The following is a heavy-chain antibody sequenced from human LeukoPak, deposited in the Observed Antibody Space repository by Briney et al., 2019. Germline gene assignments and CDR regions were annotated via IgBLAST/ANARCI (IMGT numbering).Heavy chain of an antibody. Sequence: SETLSLTCTVSGGSFRSSSYYWGWIRQTPGKGLEWIGEIYHSGSTNYNPSLKSRVTISVDKSKNQFSLKLSSVTAADTAVYYCARSDYYDSSGYGRWGQGTLVTVSS. CDR2: IYHSGST. CDR1: GGSFRSSSYY. D-gene: IGHD3-22*01. V-gene: IGHV4-39*07. J-gene: IGHJ4*02. CDR3: ARSDYYDSSGYGR.